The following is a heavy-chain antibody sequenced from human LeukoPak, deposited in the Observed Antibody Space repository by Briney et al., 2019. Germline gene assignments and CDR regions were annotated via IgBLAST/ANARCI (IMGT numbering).Heavy chain of an antibody. CDR1: GGSISSYY. J-gene: IGHJ4*02. CDR2: IYYSGST. V-gene: IGHV4-59*01. D-gene: IGHD6-19*01. CDR3: ARGGPVRIAVAGTSGYFDY. Sequence: SETLSLTCTVSGGSISSYYWSWIRQPPGKGLEWIGYIYYSGSTNYNPSLKSRVTISVDTSKNQFSLKLSFATAADTAVYYCARGGPVRIAVAGTSGYFDYWGQGTLVTVSS.